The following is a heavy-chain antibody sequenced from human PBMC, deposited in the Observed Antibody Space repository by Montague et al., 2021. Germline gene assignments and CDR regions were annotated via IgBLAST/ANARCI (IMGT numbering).Heavy chain of an antibody. CDR2: SGST. Sequence: SGSTNYNPSLKSRVTISVDTSKNQFSLKLSSVTAADTAVYYCARDIAVAGLFDYWGQGTLV. D-gene: IGHD6-19*01. CDR3: ARDIAVAGLFDY. V-gene: IGHV4-61*02. J-gene: IGHJ4*02.